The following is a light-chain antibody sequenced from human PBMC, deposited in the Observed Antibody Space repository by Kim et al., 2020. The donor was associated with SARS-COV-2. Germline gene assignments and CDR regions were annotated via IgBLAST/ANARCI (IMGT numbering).Light chain of an antibody. CDR1: QSISNW. Sequence: ASVGARVTITCRASQSISNWLAWYQQKPGKAPKLLIYDASTLESGVPSRFSGSGSGTEFTLTVSSLQPDDFATYYCQQYNSYSLYTFGQGTKLEI. J-gene: IGKJ2*01. V-gene: IGKV1-5*01. CDR3: QQYNSYSLYT. CDR2: DAS.